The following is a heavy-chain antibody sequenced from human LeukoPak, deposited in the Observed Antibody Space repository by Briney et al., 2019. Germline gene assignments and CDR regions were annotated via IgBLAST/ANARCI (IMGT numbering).Heavy chain of an antibody. CDR2: ISSSSSYI. CDR3: ARRQGGPDRRGYTNRFDP. V-gene: IGHV3-21*01. D-gene: IGHD6-25*01. Sequence: GGSLRLSCAASGFTFSSYSMNWVRQAPGKGLEWVSAISSSSSYIYYADSVKGRFTISRDNAKNSLYLQMNSPRAEDTAGYYCARRQGGPDRRGYTNRFDPWGQGTLVTVSS. CDR1: GFTFSSYS. J-gene: IGHJ5*02.